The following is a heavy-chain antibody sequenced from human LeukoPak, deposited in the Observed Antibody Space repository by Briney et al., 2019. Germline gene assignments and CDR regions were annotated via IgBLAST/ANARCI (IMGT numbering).Heavy chain of an antibody. CDR2: IYHSGST. CDR1: GDYITRGYY. CDR3: ARHYDNLTGFFDY. D-gene: IGHD3-9*01. J-gene: IGHJ4*02. V-gene: IGHV4-38-2*02. Sequence: NPSETLSLTCTVSGDYITRGYYWGWIRQPPGKGLEWIGTIYHSGSTYYNPSLKSRVTISVDTSKNQFSLKLSSVTAADTAVYYCARHYDNLTGFFDYRGQGTLVTVSS.